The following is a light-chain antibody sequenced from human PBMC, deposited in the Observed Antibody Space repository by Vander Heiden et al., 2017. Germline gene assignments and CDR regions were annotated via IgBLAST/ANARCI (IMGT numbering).Light chain of an antibody. CDR3: QQCDSSPRMYT. CDR1: QSISSAY. CDR2: GAS. Sequence: EIVLTQSPGTLSLSPGERATLSCRASQSISSAYLAWYQHKPGQAPRLLIYGASSRATGIPDRFSGSGSGTDFTLTISRLEPEDFAVYYCQQCDSSPRMYTFGQGTKLEIK. J-gene: IGKJ2*01. V-gene: IGKV3-20*01.